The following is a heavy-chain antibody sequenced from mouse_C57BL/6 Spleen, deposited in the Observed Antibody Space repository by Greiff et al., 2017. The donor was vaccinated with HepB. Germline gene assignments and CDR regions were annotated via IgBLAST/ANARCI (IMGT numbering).Heavy chain of an antibody. CDR2: INPSTGGT. J-gene: IGHJ2*01. Sequence: VQLKESGPELVKPGASVKISCKASGYSFTGYYMNWVKQSPEKSLEWIGEINPSTGGTTYNQKFKAKATLTVDKSSSTAYMQLKSLTSEDSAVYYCARNPPDGYYNYWGQGTTLTVSS. CDR1: GYSFTGYY. D-gene: IGHD2-3*01. V-gene: IGHV1-42*01. CDR3: ARNPPDGYYNY.